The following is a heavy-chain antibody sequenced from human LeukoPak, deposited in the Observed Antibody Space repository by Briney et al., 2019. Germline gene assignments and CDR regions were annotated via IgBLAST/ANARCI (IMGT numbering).Heavy chain of an antibody. CDR2: ISAYNGNT. CDR1: GYTFTSYG. CDR3: ARVTDTAMVIYYYYYYMDV. D-gene: IGHD5-18*01. V-gene: IGHV1-18*01. J-gene: IGHJ6*03. Sequence: GXSVKVSCKASGYTFTSYGISWVRQAPGQGLEWMGWISAYNGNTNYAQKLQGRVTMTTDTSTSTAYMELRSLRSDVTAVYYCARVTDTAMVIYYYYYYMDVCGKGTTVTVSS.